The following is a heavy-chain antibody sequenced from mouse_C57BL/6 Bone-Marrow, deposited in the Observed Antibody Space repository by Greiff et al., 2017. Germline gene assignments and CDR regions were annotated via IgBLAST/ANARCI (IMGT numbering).Heavy chain of an antibody. Sequence: EVMLVESGGGLVKPGGSLKLSCAASGFSFSDYGMHWVRQAPEKGLEWVAYISSGSSTIYYADTVKGRFTISRDNAKNTLFLQMTSRRSEDTAMYYCARVSGCYDMDYWGQGTSVTGSS. D-gene: IGHD1-3*01. CDR2: ISSGSSTI. CDR3: ARVSGCYDMDY. V-gene: IGHV5-17*01. CDR1: GFSFSDYG. J-gene: IGHJ4*01.